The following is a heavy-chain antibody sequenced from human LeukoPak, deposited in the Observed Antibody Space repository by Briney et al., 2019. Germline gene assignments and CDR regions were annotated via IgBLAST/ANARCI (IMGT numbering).Heavy chain of an antibody. CDR2: IFGSGGST. D-gene: IGHD6-19*01. V-gene: IGHV3-23*01. J-gene: IGHJ4*02. Sequence: PGGSLRLSCAASGFTFSSYAMYWVRQAPGKGLEWVSGIFGSGGSTHYADSVKGRFTISRDNSKNTVYLQMSSLRAEDTAVYYCAKPTTGYSSGRFPGWPVDYWGQGTLVTVSS. CDR1: GFTFSSYA. CDR3: AKPTTGYSSGRFPGWPVDY.